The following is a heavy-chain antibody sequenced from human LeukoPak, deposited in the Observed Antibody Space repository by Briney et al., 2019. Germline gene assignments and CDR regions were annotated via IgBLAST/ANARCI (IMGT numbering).Heavy chain of an antibody. CDR1: GGSISSSSYY. CDR2: IYYSGST. CDR3: ARDQWVGDYYDSSGWKRTFDI. J-gene: IGHJ3*02. V-gene: IGHV4-39*07. D-gene: IGHD3-22*01. Sequence: PSETLSLTCTVSGGSISSSSYYWGWIRQPPGKGLEWIGSIYYSGSTYYNPSLKSRVTISVDTSKNQFSLKLSSVTAADTAVYYCARDQWVGDYYDSSGWKRTFDIWGQGTMVTVSS.